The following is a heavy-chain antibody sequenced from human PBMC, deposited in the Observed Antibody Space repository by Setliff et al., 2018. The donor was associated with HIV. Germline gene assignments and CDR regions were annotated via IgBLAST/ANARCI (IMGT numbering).Heavy chain of an antibody. CDR3: ARPPATWYYYDSSGYNDAFDI. J-gene: IGHJ3*02. D-gene: IGHD3-22*01. CDR2: MYTDGST. Sequence: PSETLSLTCTVSGGSISSGNYFWSWIRQPAGKGLEWIGHMYTDGSTNYNPSFKSRVTISADTSKNQFSLKLSSVTAADTAVYYCARPPATWYYYDSSGYNDAFDIWGQGTMVTVSS. CDR1: GGSISSGNYF. V-gene: IGHV4-61*09.